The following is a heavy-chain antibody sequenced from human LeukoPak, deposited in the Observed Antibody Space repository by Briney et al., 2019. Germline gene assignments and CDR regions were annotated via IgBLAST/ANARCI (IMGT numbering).Heavy chain of an antibody. CDR2: ISSSGSTI. CDR1: GFTFSSYE. CDR3: ARNNKNWTGYAFDI. J-gene: IGHJ3*02. Sequence: PGGSLRLSCAASGFTFSSYEMNWVRQAPGKGLEWVSYISSSGSTIYYADSVKGRFTISRDNAKNSLYLQMNSLRAEDTAFYYCARNNKNWTGYAFDIWGQGTMVTVSS. V-gene: IGHV3-48*03. D-gene: IGHD3/OR15-3a*01.